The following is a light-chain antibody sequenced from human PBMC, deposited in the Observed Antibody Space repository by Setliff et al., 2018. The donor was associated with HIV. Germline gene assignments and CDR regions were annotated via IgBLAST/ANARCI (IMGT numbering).Light chain of an antibody. Sequence: SVLTQPASVSGSPGQSITISCTGTSSDVGGYNYVSWYQQHPGKAPKLMIYDVSKRPSGVSNRFSGSKSGNTASLTISGLQAEDEADYYCSSYTSSREVFGTGTKVTVL. CDR2: DVS. V-gene: IGLV2-14*01. J-gene: IGLJ1*01. CDR3: SSYTSSREV. CDR1: SSDVGGYNY.